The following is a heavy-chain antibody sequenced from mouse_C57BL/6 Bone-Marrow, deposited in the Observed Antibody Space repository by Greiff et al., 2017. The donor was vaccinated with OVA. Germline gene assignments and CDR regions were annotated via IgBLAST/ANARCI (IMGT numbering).Heavy chain of an antibody. CDR2: IDPSDSYT. V-gene: IGHV1-50*01. CDR3: ARHPY. CDR1: GYTFTSYW. Sequence: VQLQQPGAELVKPGASVKLSCKASGYTFTSYWMQWVEQRPGQGLEWIGEIDPSDSYTNYNQKFKGKATLTVDTSSSTAYMQLSSLTSEDSAVYYCARHPYWGQGTLVTVSA. J-gene: IGHJ3*01.